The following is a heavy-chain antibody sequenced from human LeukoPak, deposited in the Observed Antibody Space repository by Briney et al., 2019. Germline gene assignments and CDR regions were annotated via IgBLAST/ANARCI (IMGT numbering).Heavy chain of an antibody. CDR2: IYYSGST. CDR1: GGSISSYY. D-gene: IGHD6-13*01. CDR3: ARGTDASSIAAAGTRGDWFDP. J-gene: IGHJ5*02. V-gene: IGHV4-59*01. Sequence: PSETLSLTCTVSGGSISSYYWSWIRQPPGKGLEWIGYIYYSGSTNYNPSLKSRVTISVDTSKNQFSLKLSSVTAADTAVYYCARGTDASSIAAAGTRGDWFDPWGQGTLVTVSS.